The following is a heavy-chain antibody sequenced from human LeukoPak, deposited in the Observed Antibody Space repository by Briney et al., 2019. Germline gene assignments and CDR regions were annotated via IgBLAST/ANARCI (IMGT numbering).Heavy chain of an antibody. D-gene: IGHD3-22*01. J-gene: IGHJ4*02. CDR1: GFTVSNNY. CDR2: ISSSSSYI. CDR3: ARDLRYYDSSGYYYFDY. V-gene: IGHV3-21*01. Sequence: GGSLRLSCVASGFTVSNNYMSWVRQAPGKGLEWVSSISSSSSYIYYADSVKGRFTISRDNAKNSLYLQMNSLRAEDTAVYYCARDLRYYDSSGYYYFDYWGQGTLVTVSS.